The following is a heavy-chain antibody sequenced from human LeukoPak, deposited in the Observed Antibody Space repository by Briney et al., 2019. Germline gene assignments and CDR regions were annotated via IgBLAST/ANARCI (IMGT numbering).Heavy chain of an antibody. Sequence: GGSLRLSCAASGFTFSSYWMHWVRQAPGKGLEWVSSISSSSSYIYYADSVKGRFTISRDNAKNSLYLQMNSLRAEDTAVYYCASTYSSSWYEDYWGQGTLVTVSS. CDR3: ASTYSSSWYEDY. D-gene: IGHD6-13*01. V-gene: IGHV3-21*01. J-gene: IGHJ4*02. CDR1: GFTFSSYW. CDR2: ISSSSSYI.